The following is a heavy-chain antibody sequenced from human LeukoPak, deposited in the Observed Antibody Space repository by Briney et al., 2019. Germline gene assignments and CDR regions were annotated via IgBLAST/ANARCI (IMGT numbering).Heavy chain of an antibody. V-gene: IGHV4-31*03. Sequence: SETLSLTCTVSGGALSRGGYYWSWIRQHPGKGLEWIGYIYYSGSTYYNPSLKSRVTISVDTSQNHFSLNLSSVTAADTAVYYYARDVRGSIDYWGQGTLVTVSS. D-gene: IGHD3-10*02. CDR2: IYYSGST. J-gene: IGHJ4*02. CDR3: ARDVRGSIDY. CDR1: GGALSRGGYY.